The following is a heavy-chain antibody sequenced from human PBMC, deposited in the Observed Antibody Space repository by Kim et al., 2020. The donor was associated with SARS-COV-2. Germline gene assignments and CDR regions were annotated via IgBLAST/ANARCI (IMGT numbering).Heavy chain of an antibody. CDR2: ISDDGSYK. CDR1: GFTFSAYT. J-gene: IGHJ4*02. V-gene: IGHV3-30*04. D-gene: IGHD1-1*01. Sequence: GGSLRLSCAASGFTFSAYTMHWVHQPPGKGLEWVAVISDDGSYKNYADSVKGRFTISRDNSMHTLYLQMNSLGAEDTAVYYCATAKSGQRHFGFWGQGTLVTVSS. CDR3: ATAKSGQRHFGF.